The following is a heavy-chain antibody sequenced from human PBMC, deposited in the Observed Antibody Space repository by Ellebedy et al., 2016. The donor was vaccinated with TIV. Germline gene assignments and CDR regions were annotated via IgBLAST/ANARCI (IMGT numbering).Heavy chain of an antibody. D-gene: IGHD3-9*01. Sequence: AASVKVSCKASGYTFTSYGISWVRQAPGQGLEWMGWISAYNGNTNYAQKLQVRVTMTTDTSTSTAYMELRSLRSDDTAVYYCARGEYYDILTGYSLDAFDIWGQGTMVTVSS. V-gene: IGHV1-18*01. CDR3: ARGEYYDILTGYSLDAFDI. J-gene: IGHJ3*02. CDR1: GYTFTSYG. CDR2: ISAYNGNT.